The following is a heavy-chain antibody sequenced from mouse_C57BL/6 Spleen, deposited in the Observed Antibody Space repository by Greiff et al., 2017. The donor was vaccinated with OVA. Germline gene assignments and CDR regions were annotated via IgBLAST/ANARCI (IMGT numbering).Heavy chain of an antibody. CDR3: ARGAGSSYDWYFDV. D-gene: IGHD1-1*01. V-gene: IGHV1-18*01. Sequence: LVKPGASVKIPCKASGYTFTDYNMDWVKQSHGKSLEWIGDINPNNGGTIYNQKFKGKATLTVDKSSSTAYMELRSLTSEDTAVYYCARGAGSSYDWYFDVWGTGTTVTVSS. J-gene: IGHJ1*03. CDR1: GYTFTDYN. CDR2: INPNNGGT.